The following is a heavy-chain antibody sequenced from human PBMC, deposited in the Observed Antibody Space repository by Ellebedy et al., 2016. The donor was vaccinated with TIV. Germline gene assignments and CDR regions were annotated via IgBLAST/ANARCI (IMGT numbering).Heavy chain of an antibody. D-gene: IGHD2-8*01. J-gene: IGHJ5*01. Sequence: PGGSVRLSCAASGFTFSSYWMSWVRQVRQAPGKGLEWVANIRQDGSDKYYVDSVKGRFTISRDNAKNSLYLQMNSLRAEDTAVYYCARQGYCTTCPQSWFDSWGQGTLVTVSS. V-gene: IGHV3-7*03. CDR3: ARQGYCTTCPQSWFDS. CDR1: GFTFSSYW. CDR2: IRQDGSDK.